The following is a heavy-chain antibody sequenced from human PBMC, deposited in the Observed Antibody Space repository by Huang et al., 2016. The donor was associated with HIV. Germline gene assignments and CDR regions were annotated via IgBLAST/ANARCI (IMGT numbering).Heavy chain of an antibody. D-gene: IGHD6-13*01. CDR3: ASQHIGAAATWF. CDR2: GFQSGST. V-gene: IGHV4-39*01. Sequence: QLQLQESGPGQVKPSETLSLTCTVSGDFISSTNYYWGWIRQSPGKGLEWVGSGFQSGSTNDNPSLKSRVTLSVDTSRNQFSLRLNSVTAADTAVYYCASQHIGAAATWFWGRGTQVAVSS. CDR1: GDFISSTNYY. J-gene: IGHJ4*02.